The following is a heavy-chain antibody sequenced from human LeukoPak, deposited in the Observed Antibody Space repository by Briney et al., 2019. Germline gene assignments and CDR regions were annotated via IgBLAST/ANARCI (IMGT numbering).Heavy chain of an antibody. Sequence: GASVKVSCKASGYTFNNYYIHWVRQAPGQGLEWMGWIHPDSGDTDYAQKFQGRVTMTRDTSINTLYMELSRLTYDDTAIFYCTREARAGNWFDPWGQGTLITVS. V-gene: IGHV1-2*02. CDR3: TREARAGNWFDP. D-gene: IGHD5-12*01. CDR2: IHPDSGDT. J-gene: IGHJ5*02. CDR1: GYTFNNYY.